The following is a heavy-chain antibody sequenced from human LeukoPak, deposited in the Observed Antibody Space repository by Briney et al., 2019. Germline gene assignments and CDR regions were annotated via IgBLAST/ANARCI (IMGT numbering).Heavy chain of an antibody. D-gene: IGHD2-15*01. J-gene: IGHJ4*02. V-gene: IGHV3-30-3*01. Sequence: GGSLRLSCATSGFTFSSYAMHWVRQAPGKGLEWVAVISYDGSNKYYADSVKGRFTISRDNSKNTLYLQMNSLRAEDTAVYYCARVSSYCSGGSCYSEGYFDYWGQGTLVTVSS. CDR1: GFTFSSYA. CDR3: ARVSSYCSGGSCYSEGYFDY. CDR2: ISYDGSNK.